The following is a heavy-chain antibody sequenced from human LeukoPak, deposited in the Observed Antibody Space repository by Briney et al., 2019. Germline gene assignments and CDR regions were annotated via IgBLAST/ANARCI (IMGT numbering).Heavy chain of an antibody. D-gene: IGHD6-19*01. CDR1: GGSISSNSYY. CDR3: ARDFGGIAVAGKGYYFDY. CDR2: IYYSGST. V-gene: IGHV4-39*07. Sequence: SETLSLTCTVSGGSISSNSYYWGWIRQSPGKGLEWIGTIYYSGSTYYSPSLKSRVTISVDTSKNQFSLKLSSVTAADTAVYYCARDFGGIAVAGKGYYFDYWGQGTLVTVSS. J-gene: IGHJ4*02.